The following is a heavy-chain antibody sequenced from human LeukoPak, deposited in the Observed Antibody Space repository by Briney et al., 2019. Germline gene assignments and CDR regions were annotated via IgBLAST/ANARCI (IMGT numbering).Heavy chain of an antibody. CDR3: ARDRAVVVVITTFDAFDI. J-gene: IGHJ3*02. V-gene: IGHV3-30-3*01. CDR1: GFTFSSYA. Sequence: GGSLRLSCAASGFTFSSYAMYWVRQAPGKGLEWVAVISYDGSNKYYADSVKGRFTISRDNSKNTLYLQMNSLRAEDTAVYYCARDRAVVVVITTFDAFDIWGQGTMVTVSS. D-gene: IGHD3-22*01. CDR2: ISYDGSNK.